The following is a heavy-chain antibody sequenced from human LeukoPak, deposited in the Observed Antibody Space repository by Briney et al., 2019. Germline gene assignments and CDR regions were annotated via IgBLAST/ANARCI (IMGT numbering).Heavy chain of an antibody. CDR3: AKGYGTTGTASSNWFDP. CDR1: EFSVGSNY. V-gene: IGHV3-66*01. Sequence: GGSLRLSCAASEFSVGSNYMTWVRQAPGKGLEWVSLIYSGGSTYYADSVKGRFTISRDNSKNTLYLQMNSLRVEDTAVYYCAKGYGTTGTASSNWFDPWGQGTLVTVSS. J-gene: IGHJ5*02. CDR2: IYSGGST. D-gene: IGHD1-1*01.